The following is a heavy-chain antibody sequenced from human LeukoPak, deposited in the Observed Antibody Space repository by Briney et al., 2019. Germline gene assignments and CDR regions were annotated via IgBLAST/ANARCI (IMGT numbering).Heavy chain of an antibody. CDR2: ISSSGSTI. D-gene: IGHD3-22*01. V-gene: IGHV3-11*04. CDR1: GFTFSDYC. CDR3: ARAHKKSVTMIVRNKRPFDY. Sequence: PGGSLRLSCAAAGFTFSDYCMRGVRQAPGEGLEWGSYISSSGSTIYYADSVKGRFTISRDNAKNSLYLQMNSLRAEDTAVYYCARAHKKSVTMIVRNKRPFDYWGQGTLVTVSS. J-gene: IGHJ4*02.